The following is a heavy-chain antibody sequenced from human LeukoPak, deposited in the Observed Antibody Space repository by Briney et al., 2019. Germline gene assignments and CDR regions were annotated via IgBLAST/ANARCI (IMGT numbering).Heavy chain of an antibody. CDR2: ISYDGSNK. V-gene: IGHV3-30-3*01. Sequence: GGSLRLSCAASGFTFSSYAMHWVRQAPGKGLEWVAVISYDGSNKYYADSVKGRFTISRDNSKNTLYLQMNSLRAEDTAVYYCARGEVPSTSWYTIDYWGQGTLVTVSS. CDR1: GFTFSSYA. CDR3: ARGEVPSTSWYTIDY. J-gene: IGHJ4*02. D-gene: IGHD6-13*01.